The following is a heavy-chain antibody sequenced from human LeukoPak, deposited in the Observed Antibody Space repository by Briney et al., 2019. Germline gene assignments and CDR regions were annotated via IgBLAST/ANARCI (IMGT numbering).Heavy chain of an antibody. D-gene: IGHD3-10*01. CDR2: ISSNGGST. CDR1: GFTFSSYA. J-gene: IGHJ4*02. V-gene: IGHV3-64D*06. CDR3: VKDGEEYYYGSGTWYYFYY. Sequence: GGCLRLSCSASGFTFSSYAMHWVRQAPGKGLEYVSAISSNGGSTYYAESVKGRFTISRDNSKNTLYLQMSSLRAEDTAVYYCVKDGEEYYYGSGTWYYFYYWGQGTLVTVSS.